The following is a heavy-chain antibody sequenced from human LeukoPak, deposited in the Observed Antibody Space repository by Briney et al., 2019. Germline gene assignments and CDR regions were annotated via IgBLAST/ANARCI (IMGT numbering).Heavy chain of an antibody. J-gene: IGHJ4*02. CDR2: ISYDGSNK. CDR1: GFTFSSYG. D-gene: IGHD3-10*01. CDR3: AKVGLVYYGSGSATYFDC. V-gene: IGHV3-30*18. Sequence: PGGSLRLSCAASGFTFSSYGMHWVRQAPGKGLEWVAVISYDGSNKYYADSVKGRFTISRDNSKNTLYLQMNSLRAEDTAVYYCAKVGLVYYGSGSATYFDCWGQGTLVTVSS.